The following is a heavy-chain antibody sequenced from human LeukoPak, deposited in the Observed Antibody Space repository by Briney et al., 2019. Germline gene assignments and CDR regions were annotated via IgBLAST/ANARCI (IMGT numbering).Heavy chain of an antibody. V-gene: IGHV3-21*01. J-gene: IGHJ6*03. CDR2: ISSSSSYI. Sequence: GSLXXXCAASGFTFSRYSMNWVRQAPGKGLEWVSSISSSSSYIYYADSVKGRFTISRENAKNSLYMKMNRLREEDTAVYYCARPSGWYERGPDYYYYYMDVWGKGTTVTVSS. CDR1: GFTFSRYS. D-gene: IGHD6-19*01. CDR3: ARPSGWYERGPDYYYYYMDV.